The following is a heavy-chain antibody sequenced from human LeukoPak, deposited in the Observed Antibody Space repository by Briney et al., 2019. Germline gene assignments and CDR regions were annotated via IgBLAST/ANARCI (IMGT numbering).Heavy chain of an antibody. J-gene: IGHJ4*02. V-gene: IGHV2-5*08. CDR1: GGSISSGDYY. D-gene: IGHD3-16*01. CDR2: IYWDDEK. CDR3: AHRRGGDFDY. Sequence: QTLSLTCTVSGGSISSGDYYWSWIRQPPGKALEWLALIYWDDEKRYSPVLESRLTITKDTSKNEVVLTMTNMDPVDTATYFCAHRRGGDFDYWGQGTLVTVSS.